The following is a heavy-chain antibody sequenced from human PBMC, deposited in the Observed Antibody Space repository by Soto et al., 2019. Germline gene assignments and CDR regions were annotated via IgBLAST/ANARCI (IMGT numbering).Heavy chain of an antibody. CDR3: ARGRRAGVVIISALRFDY. V-gene: IGHV4-34*01. J-gene: IGHJ4*02. D-gene: IGHD3-3*01. Sequence: KPSETLSLTCAVYGGSFSGYYWSWIRQPPGKGLEWIGEINHSGSTNYNPSLKSRVTISVDTSKNQFSLKLSSVTAADTAVYYCARGRRAGVVIISALRFDYWGQGTLVTVSS. CDR1: GGSFSGYY. CDR2: INHSGST.